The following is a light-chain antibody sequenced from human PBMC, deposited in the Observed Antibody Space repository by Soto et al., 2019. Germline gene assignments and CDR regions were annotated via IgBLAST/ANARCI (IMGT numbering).Light chain of an antibody. V-gene: IGLV1-51*01. Sequence: QSVLTQPPSVSAAPGQKVSISCSGSSSNIGNNYVSWYQQLPGTAPKLLIYDNNKRPSGIPDRFSGSKSGTSATLVITGLQAGDEADYYCGTWDSSLSTNWVFGGGTKVTVL. CDR3: GTWDSSLSTNWV. J-gene: IGLJ3*02. CDR1: SSNIGNNY. CDR2: DNN.